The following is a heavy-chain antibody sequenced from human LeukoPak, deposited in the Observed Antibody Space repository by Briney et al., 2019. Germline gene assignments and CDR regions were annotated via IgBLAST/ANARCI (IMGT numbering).Heavy chain of an antibody. CDR2: IWFDGSNK. V-gene: IGHV3-33*06. J-gene: IGHJ6*02. CDR3: AKAVAATGHYYFGMDF. CDR1: GFALSSYG. D-gene: IGHD6-19*01. Sequence: GGSLRLSCTASGFALSSYGMHWVRQAPGKGLEWVAVIWFDGSNKYYADSVEGRLTISRDNSKSTLYLQMNSLRAEDTAVYYCAKAVAATGHYYFGMDFWGQGTTVTVSS.